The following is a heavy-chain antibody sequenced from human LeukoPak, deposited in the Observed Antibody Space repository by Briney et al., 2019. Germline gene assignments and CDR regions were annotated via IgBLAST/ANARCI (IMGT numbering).Heavy chain of an antibody. J-gene: IGHJ6*02. Sequence: PGASVKVSCKASGYTFTGYYMHWVRQAPGQGLEWMGWINPKSGAATYAQKFQDRVTLTRDTSINTAYMDLSGLTSDDTAVFYCAKGATGGYYYYYGLDVWGQGTTVTVSS. CDR1: GYTFTGYY. CDR2: INPKSGAA. V-gene: IGHV1-2*02. CDR3: AKGATGGYYYYYGLDV. D-gene: IGHD7-27*01.